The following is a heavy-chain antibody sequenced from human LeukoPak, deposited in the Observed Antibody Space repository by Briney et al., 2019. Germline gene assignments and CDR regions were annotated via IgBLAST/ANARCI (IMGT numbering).Heavy chain of an antibody. V-gene: IGHV4-39*07. J-gene: IGHJ4*02. CDR3: ARVMSGYSYGYPDY. CDR1: GGSISSSSYY. Sequence: PSETLSLTCTVSGGSISSSSYYWGWIRQPPGKGLEWIGSIYYSGSTYYNPSLKSRVTISVDTSKNQFSLKLSSVTAADTAVYYCARVMSGYSYGYPDYWGQGTLVTVSS. CDR2: IYYSGST. D-gene: IGHD5-18*01.